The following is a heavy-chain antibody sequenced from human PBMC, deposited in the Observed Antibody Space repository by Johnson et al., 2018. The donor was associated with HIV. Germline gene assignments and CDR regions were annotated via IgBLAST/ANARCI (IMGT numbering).Heavy chain of an antibody. V-gene: IGHV3-74*01. D-gene: IGHD1-26*01. J-gene: IGHJ3*02. CDR1: GFTFSSYW. Sequence: VQLVESGGGLVQPGGSLRLSCAASGFTFSSYWMHWVRQAPGKGLVWVSRINSDGSSTSYVDSVKGRFTISRDNSKNTLYLQMNSLRAEDTAVYYCARGGGSLPDAFDIWGQGTMVTVSS. CDR2: INSDGSST. CDR3: ARGGGSLPDAFDI.